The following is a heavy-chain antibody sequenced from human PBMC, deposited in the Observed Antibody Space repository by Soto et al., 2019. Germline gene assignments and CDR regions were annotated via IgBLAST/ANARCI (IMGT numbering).Heavy chain of an antibody. Sequence: PGESLKISCKGSGYSFTSYWIGWVRQMPGKGLEWMGIIYPGDSNTRYSPSFQGQVTISADKSINTAYLQWSNLKASDTAMYYCVRNDGTTTEVYYDYWGHGPLVIVSS. D-gene: IGHD1-1*01. J-gene: IGHJ4*01. CDR3: VRNDGTTTEVYYDY. CDR1: GYSFTSYW. CDR2: IYPGDSNT. V-gene: IGHV5-51*01.